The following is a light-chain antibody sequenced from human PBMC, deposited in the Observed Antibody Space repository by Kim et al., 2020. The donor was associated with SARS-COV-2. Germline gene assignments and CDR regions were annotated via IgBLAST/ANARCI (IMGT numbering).Light chain of an antibody. CDR1: QRVSSW. CDR3: QQIHSYSST. CDR2: DGN. V-gene: IGKV1-5*01. J-gene: IGKJ4*01. Sequence: GDRVTITCRASQRVSSWLAWYQQKPGKAPKLLIYDGNSLESGVPSRFSGSGSGTEFTLTISSLHPDDFATYYCQQIHSYSSTSGGGTNLEI.